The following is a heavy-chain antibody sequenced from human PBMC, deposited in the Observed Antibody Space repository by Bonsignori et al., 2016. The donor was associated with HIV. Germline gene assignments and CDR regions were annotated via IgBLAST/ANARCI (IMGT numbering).Heavy chain of an antibody. CDR2: MNPNSGNT. D-gene: IGHD6-19*01. J-gene: IGHJ4*02. CDR3: ARSSRAGTPIDY. Sequence: WVRQAPGQGLEWMGWMNPNSGNTGYAQKFQGRVTMTRNTSISTAYMELSSLRSEDTAVYYCARSSRAGTPIDYWGPGNPGHRLL. V-gene: IGHV1-8*01.